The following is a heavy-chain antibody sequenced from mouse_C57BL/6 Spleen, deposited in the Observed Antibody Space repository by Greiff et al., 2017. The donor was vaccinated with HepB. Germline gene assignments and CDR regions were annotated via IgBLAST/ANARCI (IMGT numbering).Heavy chain of an antibody. CDR1: GYTFTSYW. CDR2: IDPSDSYT. J-gene: IGHJ2*01. D-gene: IGHD5-1-1*01. V-gene: IGHV1-50*01. CDR3: ARGYWDD. Sequence: VQLQQPGAELVKPGASVKLSCKASGYTFTSYWMQWVKQRPGQGLEWIGEIDPSDSYTNYNQKFKGKATLTVDTSSSTAYMQLSSLTSEDSAVYYCARGYWDDWGQGTTLTVSS.